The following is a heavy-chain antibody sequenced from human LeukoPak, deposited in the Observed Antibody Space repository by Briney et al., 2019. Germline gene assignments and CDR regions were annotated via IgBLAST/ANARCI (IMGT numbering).Heavy chain of an antibody. CDR2: IKSKTDGGTT. Sequence: PGGSLRLSCAASGFTFSNAWMSWVRQAPGKGLEWVGRIKSKTDGGTTDYAAPVKGRFTISRDDSKNTLYLQMNSLKTEDTAVYYCTTRTYDFWSGVAFDIWGQGTMVTVSS. CDR1: GFTFSNAW. CDR3: TTRTYDFWSGVAFDI. V-gene: IGHV3-15*01. D-gene: IGHD3-3*01. J-gene: IGHJ3*02.